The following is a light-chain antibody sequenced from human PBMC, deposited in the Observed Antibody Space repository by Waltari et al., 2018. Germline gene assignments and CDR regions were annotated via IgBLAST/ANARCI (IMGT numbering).Light chain of an antibody. CDR3: AAWDDSLNGHVV. CDR1: SSNIGRNT. V-gene: IGLV1-44*01. CDR2: SNN. Sequence: QSVLTQPPSASGTPGQRVTISCSGSSSNIGRNTVNWYQQLPGTAPKLLIYSNNPRPAGVPCRFSGSKSCTSAPLAISGLQSEDEADYYCAAWDDSLNGHVVFGGGTKLTVL. J-gene: IGLJ2*01.